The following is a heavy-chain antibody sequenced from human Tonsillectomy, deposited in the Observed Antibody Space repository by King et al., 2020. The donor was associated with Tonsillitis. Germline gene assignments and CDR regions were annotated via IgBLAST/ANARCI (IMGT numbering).Heavy chain of an antibody. CDR3: ASALSRGEYSLVY. J-gene: IGHJ4*02. CDR1: GYTFTGYY. CDR2: INPNSGGT. Sequence: QLVQSGAEVKKPGASVKVSCKASGYTFTGYYMHWVRQAPGQGLEWMGWINPNSGGTNYAQKVQGRVTMTRDTSISTAYMELSRLRSDDTAVYYCASALSRGEYSLVYWGQGTLVTVSS. V-gene: IGHV1-2*02. D-gene: IGHD3-16*01.